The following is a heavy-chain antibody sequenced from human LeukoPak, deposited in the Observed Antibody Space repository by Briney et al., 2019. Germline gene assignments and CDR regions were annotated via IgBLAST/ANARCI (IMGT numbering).Heavy chain of an antibody. V-gene: IGHV4-59*01. CDR3: ARTDPFYYFDY. CDR2: IYYSGST. Sequence: SETLSLTCTVSVGSISSYYWSWIRQPPGKGLEWIGYIYYSGSTNYNPSLKSRVTISVDTSKNQFSLKLSSVTAADTAVYYCARTDPFYYFDYWGQGTLVTVSS. CDR1: VGSISSYY. J-gene: IGHJ4*02.